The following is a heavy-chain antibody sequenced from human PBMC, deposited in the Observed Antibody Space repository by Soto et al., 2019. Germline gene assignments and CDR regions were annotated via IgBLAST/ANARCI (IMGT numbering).Heavy chain of an antibody. V-gene: IGHV5-51*01. J-gene: IGHJ3*02. D-gene: IGHD6-13*01. CDR1: GYSFTSYW. CDR2: IYPGDSDT. Sequence: PGESLKISCKGSGYSFTSYWIGWVRQMPGKGLEWMGIIYPGDSDTRYSPSFQGQVTISADKSISTAYLQWSSLKASDTAMYYCARYWQQLVRWNDAFDIWGQGTMVTVSS. CDR3: ARYWQQLVRWNDAFDI.